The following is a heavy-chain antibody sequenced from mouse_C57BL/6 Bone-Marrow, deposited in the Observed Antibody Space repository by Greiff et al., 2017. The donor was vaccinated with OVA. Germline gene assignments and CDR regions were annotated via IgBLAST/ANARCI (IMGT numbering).Heavy chain of an antibody. D-gene: IGHD2-14*01. V-gene: IGHV1-81*01. CDR3: ARGAGYRGSYAMDY. CDR1: GYTFTSYG. Sequence: VQLQESGAELARPGASVKLSCKASGYTFTSYGISWVKQRTGQGLEWIGEIYPRSGYTYYNEKLKGKATLTADKSSSTAYMELRSLTSEDSAVYFCARGAGYRGSYAMDYWGQGTSVTVSS. J-gene: IGHJ4*01. CDR2: IYPRSGYT.